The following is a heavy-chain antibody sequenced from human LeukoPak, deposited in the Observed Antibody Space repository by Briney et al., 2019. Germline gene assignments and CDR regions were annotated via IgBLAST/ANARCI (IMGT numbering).Heavy chain of an antibody. CDR2: INHSGST. J-gene: IGHJ4*02. D-gene: IGHD4-17*01. CDR3: ARRPTGIDY. Sequence: SETLSLTCAVYGRSFSGYYWNWIRQSPGKGLEWIGEINHSGSTNYNPSLKSRVTISLDTSNNQFSLKLSSVTAADTAVYYCARRPTGIDYWGQGTLVTVSS. CDR1: GRSFSGYY. V-gene: IGHV4-34*01.